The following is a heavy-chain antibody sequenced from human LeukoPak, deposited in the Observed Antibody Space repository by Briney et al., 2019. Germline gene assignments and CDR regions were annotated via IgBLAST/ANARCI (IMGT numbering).Heavy chain of an antibody. Sequence: GGSLRLSCEASGFTFDDYGMSWVRQSTGKGLEWVSAVTNWNGGSTGYADSVRGRFTISRDNAKNSLYLQMNSLRAEDTALYYCARCSRSSTDCYSAFDIWGQGTMVTVSS. CDR3: ARCSRSSTDCYSAFDI. CDR1: GFTFDDYG. CDR2: VTNWNGGST. V-gene: IGHV3-20*04. D-gene: IGHD2-2*02. J-gene: IGHJ3*02.